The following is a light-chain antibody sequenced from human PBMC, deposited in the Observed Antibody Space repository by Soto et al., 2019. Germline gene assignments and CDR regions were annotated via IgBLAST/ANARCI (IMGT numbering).Light chain of an antibody. CDR2: GAS. CDR3: QQYGSSGT. Sequence: EIVLTQSPATLSLSPIESSTLSCWASQSVSNNYLAWYQQKPGQAPRLLIYGASNRATGIPDRFSGSGSGTDFTLTISRLEPEDFAVYYCQQYGSSGTFGQGTKV. CDR1: QSVSNNY. V-gene: IGKV3-20*01. J-gene: IGKJ1*01.